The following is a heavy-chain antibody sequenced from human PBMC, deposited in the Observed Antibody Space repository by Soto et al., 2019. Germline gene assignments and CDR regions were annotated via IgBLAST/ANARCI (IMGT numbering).Heavy chain of an antibody. J-gene: IGHJ4*02. V-gene: IGHV3-15*01. Sequence: EVQLVESGGGLVKPGGSLRLSCAASGFTFSIAWMSWVRQAPGKGLEWVGRIKSKPDGGAEDYAAPVKGRFSISRDDSKNTLYLQLNSLKTEDTGVYYCTTESPYGDFLFDYWGQVTLVTVSS. CDR1: GFTFSIAW. CDR3: TTESPYGDFLFDY. CDR2: IKSKPDGGAE. D-gene: IGHD4-17*01.